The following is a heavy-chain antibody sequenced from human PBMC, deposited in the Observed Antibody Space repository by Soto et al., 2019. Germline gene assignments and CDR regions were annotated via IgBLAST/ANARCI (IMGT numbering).Heavy chain of an antibody. D-gene: IGHD6-19*01. CDR2: IIPILGTA. CDR1: GGTFSSYA. J-gene: IGHJ5*02. Sequence: QVQLVQSGAEVKKPGSSVKVSCKASGGTFSSYAISWVRQAHGQGLEWMGGIIPILGTANYAQKFQGRVTSTADESASTAYMELSSLRSEDTAVYYCARDNRGIAVAISWFDPWGQGTLVTVSS. V-gene: IGHV1-69*01. CDR3: ARDNRGIAVAISWFDP.